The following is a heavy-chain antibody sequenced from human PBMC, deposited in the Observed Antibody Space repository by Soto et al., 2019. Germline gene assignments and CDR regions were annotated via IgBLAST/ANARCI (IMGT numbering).Heavy chain of an antibody. V-gene: IGHV4-59*01. Sequence: SETLSLTCTVSGGSIRSYYWSWIRQPPGKGLEYIGYMYYSGNTNYNPSLKSRVTMSVDLSKNQFSLRLSSVTTADTALYYCARTTAVPNTLRSRYFFDYWGQGTLVTVSS. CDR3: ARTTAVPNTLRSRYFFDY. CDR2: MYYSGNT. CDR1: GGSIRSYY. J-gene: IGHJ4*02. D-gene: IGHD4-17*01.